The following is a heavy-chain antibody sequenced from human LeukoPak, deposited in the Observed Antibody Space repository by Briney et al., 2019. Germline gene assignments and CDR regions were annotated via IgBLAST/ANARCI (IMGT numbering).Heavy chain of an antibody. CDR3: ARYSGAYYDY. J-gene: IGHJ4*02. CDR1: GGSISGSSYY. CDR2: IYYSGST. D-gene: IGHD1-26*01. Sequence: SETLSLTCTVSGGSISGSSYYWGWIRQSPVKGLEWIGSIYYSGSTYHNPSLKSRVTMSVDTSKNQFSLKLSSVTAVDTAVYYCARYSGAYYDYWGQGTLVTVSS. V-gene: IGHV4-39*07.